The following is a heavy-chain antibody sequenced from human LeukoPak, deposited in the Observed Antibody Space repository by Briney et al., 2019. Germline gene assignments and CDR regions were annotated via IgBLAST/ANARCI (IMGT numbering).Heavy chain of an antibody. Sequence: SETLSLTCTVPGGSPSGIFWTWIRQPPGRELEWMGSIYYSGRSTKYNPSLKSRVTISVDTSRGQFFLNLNSATAADTAVYYCARTSRHFYGSGTNLTPWPAGMDVWGQGTTVTVSS. J-gene: IGHJ6*02. CDR1: GGSPSGIF. V-gene: IGHV4-59*01. CDR3: ARTSRHFYGSGTNLTPWPAGMDV. D-gene: IGHD3-10*01. CDR2: IYYSGRST.